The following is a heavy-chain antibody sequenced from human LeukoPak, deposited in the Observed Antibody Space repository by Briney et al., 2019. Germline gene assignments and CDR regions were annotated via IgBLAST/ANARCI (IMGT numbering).Heavy chain of an antibody. J-gene: IGHJ4*02. CDR1: GGSFNGYY. CDR2: INHSGST. Sequence: SETLSLTCAVYGGSFNGYYWSWIRQPPGKGLEWIGEINHSGSTNYNPSLKSRVTISVDTSKNQFSLKLSSVTAADTAVYYCAKTHSGYDLLFDYWGQGTLVTVSS. D-gene: IGHD5-12*01. CDR3: AKTHSGYDLLFDY. V-gene: IGHV4-34*01.